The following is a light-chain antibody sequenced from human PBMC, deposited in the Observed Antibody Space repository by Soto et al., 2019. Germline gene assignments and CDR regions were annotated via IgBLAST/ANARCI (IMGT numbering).Light chain of an antibody. CDR1: RSVLYKSNNKNH. CDR2: WAS. CDR3: QQYFDVPFT. J-gene: IGKJ4*01. V-gene: IGKV4-1*01. Sequence: DSVMTQSPDSLAGSLGERATMNCKCSRSVLYKSNNKNHLAWYQQKPGQPPQLIIYWASTRESGVPERFSGSGSGTDFTLTISSLEAEDVAFYWCQQYFDVPFTFGGGTKVDIK.